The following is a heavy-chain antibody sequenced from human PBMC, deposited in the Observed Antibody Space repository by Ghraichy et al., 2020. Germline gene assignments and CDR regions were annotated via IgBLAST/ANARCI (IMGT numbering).Heavy chain of an antibody. J-gene: IGHJ3*02. CDR3: ARPGGGNAFDI. D-gene: IGHD1-1*01. Sequence: SQTLALTCAVYGGSFSGYHWTWIRQPPGEGLEWIGEIIHSGSTNYNPSLKSRVTISLDTSKSQFSLRLNSVIAADTAVYYCARPGGGNAFDIWGQGTMVIVSS. CDR2: IIHSGST. CDR1: GGSFSGYH. V-gene: IGHV4-34*12.